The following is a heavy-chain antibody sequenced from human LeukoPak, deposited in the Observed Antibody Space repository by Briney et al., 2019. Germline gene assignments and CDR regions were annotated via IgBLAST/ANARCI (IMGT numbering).Heavy chain of an antibody. D-gene: IGHD2-2*01. CDR1: GYTFTGYH. CDR2: INPNSGDT. J-gene: IGHJ4*02. CDR3: ARDYCSSTSCLFDY. V-gene: IGHV1-2*06. Sequence: GASVKVSCKASGYTFTGYHMHWVRQAPGQGLEWMGRINPNSGDTNYAQNFQGRVTMTRDTCISTAYMELSRLRSDDTAVYYCARDYCSSTSCLFDYWGQGTLVTVSS.